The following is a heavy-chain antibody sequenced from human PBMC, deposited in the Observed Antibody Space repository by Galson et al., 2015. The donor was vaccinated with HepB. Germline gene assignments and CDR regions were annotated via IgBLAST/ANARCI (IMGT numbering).Heavy chain of an antibody. CDR2: ISGSGGST. Sequence: SLRLSCAASGFTFSSYAMSWVRQAPGKGLEWVSAISGSGGSTYYADSVKGRFTISRDNSKNTLYLQMNSLGAEDTAVYYCAKDFCSGGSCYSDYWGQGTLVTVSS. V-gene: IGHV3-23*01. CDR1: GFTFSSYA. D-gene: IGHD2-15*01. J-gene: IGHJ4*02. CDR3: AKDFCSGGSCYSDY.